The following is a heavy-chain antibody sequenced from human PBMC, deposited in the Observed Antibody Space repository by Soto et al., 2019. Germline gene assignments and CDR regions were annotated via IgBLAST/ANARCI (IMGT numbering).Heavy chain of an antibody. V-gene: IGHV4-4*02. Sequence: SETLSLTCVASGGSISSSNWWSWVRQPPGKGLEWIGEIYHSGSTNYNPSLKSRVTISVDKSKNQFSLKLSSVTAADTAVYYCASVRGGYYYAMDVWGQGTTVT. D-gene: IGHD3-10*02. J-gene: IGHJ6*02. CDR2: IYHSGST. CDR1: GGSISSSNW. CDR3: ASVRGGYYYAMDV.